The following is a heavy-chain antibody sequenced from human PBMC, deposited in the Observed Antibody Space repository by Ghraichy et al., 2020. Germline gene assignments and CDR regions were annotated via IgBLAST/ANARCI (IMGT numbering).Heavy chain of an antibody. D-gene: IGHD3-9*01. CDR2: TNHSGST. CDR1: GGSFSGYY. J-gene: IGHJ4*02. Sequence: GSLSLTCAVYGGSFSGYYWSWIRQPPGKGLEWIGETNHSGSTNYNPSLKSRVTISVDTSKNQFSLKLSSVTAADTAVYYCARGDYDILTGYYYFDYWGQGTLVTVSS. V-gene: IGHV4-34*01. CDR3: ARGDYDILTGYYYFDY.